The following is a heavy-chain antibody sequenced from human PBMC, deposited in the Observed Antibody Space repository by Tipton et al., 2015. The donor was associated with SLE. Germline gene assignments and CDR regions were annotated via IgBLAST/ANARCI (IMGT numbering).Heavy chain of an antibody. CDR1: NGSMSSYY. V-gene: IGHV4-4*08. CDR2: IYTSGGT. CDR3: ARGVLWFGQSYYFDS. Sequence: TLSLTCLVSNGSMSSYYWSWIRQPPGKGLEWLGYIYTSGGTSYHPSLKSRVTISADTSKSRFSLNLNSVTAADTAVYYCARGVLWFGQSYYFDSWGQGTLVTVS. J-gene: IGHJ4*02. D-gene: IGHD3-10*01.